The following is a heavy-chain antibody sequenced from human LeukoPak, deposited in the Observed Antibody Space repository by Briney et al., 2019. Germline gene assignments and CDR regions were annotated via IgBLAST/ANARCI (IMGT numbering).Heavy chain of an antibody. CDR2: INHSGST. CDR1: GGSFSGYY. CDR3: ARRTYYDFWSGYSKSEFDY. D-gene: IGHD3-3*01. Sequence: SETLSLTCAVYGGSFSGYYWSWIRQPPGKGLERIGEINHSGSTNYNPSLKSRVTISVDTSKNQFSLKLSSVTAADTAVYYCARRTYYDFWSGYSKSEFDYWGQGTLVTVSS. V-gene: IGHV4-34*01. J-gene: IGHJ4*02.